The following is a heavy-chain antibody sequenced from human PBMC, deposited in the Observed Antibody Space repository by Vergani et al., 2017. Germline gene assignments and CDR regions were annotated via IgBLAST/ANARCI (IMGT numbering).Heavy chain of an antibody. CDR1: GFTFSSYG. Sequence: QVQLVESGGGVVQPGRSLRLSCAASGFTFSSYGMHWVRQAPGKGLEWVAVIWYDGSNKYYADSVKGRFTISRDNSKNTLYLQMNSLRAEDTAVYYCAKEVNWNDVSYWGQGTLVTVSS. J-gene: IGHJ4*02. CDR2: IWYDGSNK. CDR3: AKEVNWNDVSY. V-gene: IGHV3-33*06. D-gene: IGHD1-1*01.